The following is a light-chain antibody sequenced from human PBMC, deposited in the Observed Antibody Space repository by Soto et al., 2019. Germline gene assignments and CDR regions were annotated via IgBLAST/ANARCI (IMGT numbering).Light chain of an antibody. CDR2: EVN. CDR3: FSFKTTSTHV. V-gene: IGLV2-14*01. J-gene: IGLJ1*01. Sequence: QSALTHPGSLSGSPGDSITISCTGTSSDIGAYDYVSWFQQHPGKAPKLMISEVNNRPSGVSNRFSGSKSGNTAYLTISGIKVEDEAEYFCFSFKTTSTHVFGTGTQ. CDR1: SSDIGAYDY.